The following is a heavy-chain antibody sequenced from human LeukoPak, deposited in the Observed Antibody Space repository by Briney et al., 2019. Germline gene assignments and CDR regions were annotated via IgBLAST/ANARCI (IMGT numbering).Heavy chain of an antibody. CDR3: ARQGGYYDSSLDY. CDR2: INHSGST. Sequence: PSETLSLTCAVYGGSFSGYYWSWIRQPPGKGLEWIGEINHSGSTNYNPSLKSRVTISVDTSKNQFSLKLSSVTAADTAVYYCARQGGYYDSSLDYWGQGTLVTVSS. CDR1: GGSFSGYY. D-gene: IGHD3-22*01. V-gene: IGHV4-34*01. J-gene: IGHJ4*02.